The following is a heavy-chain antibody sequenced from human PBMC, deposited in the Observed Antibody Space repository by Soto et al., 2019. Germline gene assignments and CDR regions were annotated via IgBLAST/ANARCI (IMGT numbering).Heavy chain of an antibody. Sequence: EVQLVESGGCLVQPGRSLRLSCAAYGFTFVDDAMHWVRQAPGKGLEWVSGISWNSGRIGYADSVKGRFTISRDNAKNSLYLQMNSMTAEDTAVYYCASGITATRGLWGQGTMVTVSS. CDR2: ISWNSGRI. V-gene: IGHV3-9*01. CDR1: GFTFVDDA. D-gene: IGHD1-7*01. J-gene: IGHJ4*02. CDR3: ASGITATRGL.